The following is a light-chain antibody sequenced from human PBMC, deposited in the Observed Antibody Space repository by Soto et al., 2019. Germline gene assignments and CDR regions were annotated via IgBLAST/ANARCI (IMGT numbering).Light chain of an antibody. Sequence: QSALTQPASVSGSPGQSITISCTGTSSDVGGYNYVSWYQQHPGKAPKLMIYEVSNRPSGVSNRFSGSKSGNTASLTISGLQAEDEAGYYCSSYTTSSTLDLVFGGGTKVTVL. J-gene: IGLJ2*01. CDR1: SSDVGGYNY. V-gene: IGLV2-14*01. CDR2: EVS. CDR3: SSYTTSSTLDLV.